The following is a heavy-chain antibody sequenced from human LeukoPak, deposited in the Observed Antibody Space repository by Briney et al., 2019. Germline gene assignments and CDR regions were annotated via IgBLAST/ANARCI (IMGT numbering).Heavy chain of an antibody. V-gene: IGHV1-18*01. D-gene: IGHD2-21*02. J-gene: IGHJ3*02. CDR3: ARGADCGGDCSASDTSDI. Sequence: AAGKVSCNAFGYIFTNYGVIWGRRAPGQGREWMGWISAYNGNTNYAQNLQGRVTMSRDTSTSTVYLELRSLTSDDTAVYYCARGADCGGDCSASDTSDIWGQGTMGSVSS. CDR2: ISAYNGNT. CDR1: GYIFTNYG.